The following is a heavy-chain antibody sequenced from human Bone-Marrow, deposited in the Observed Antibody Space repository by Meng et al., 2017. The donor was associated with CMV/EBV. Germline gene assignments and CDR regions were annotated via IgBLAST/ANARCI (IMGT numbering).Heavy chain of an antibody. V-gene: IGHV3-33*06. CDR3: AKDLLPLIRSPYGMDV. D-gene: IGHD3-22*01. CDR1: GFTFSSYG. J-gene: IGHJ6*02. Sequence: GESLKISCAASGFTFSSYGMHWVRQAPGNGLEWVAVIWYDGSNKYYADSVKGRFTISRDNSKDTLYLQMNSLRAEDTAVYYCAKDLLPLIRSPYGMDVWGQGTTVTVSS. CDR2: IWYDGSNK.